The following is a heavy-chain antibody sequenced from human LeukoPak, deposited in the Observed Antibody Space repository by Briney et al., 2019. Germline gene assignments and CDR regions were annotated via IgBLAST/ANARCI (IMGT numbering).Heavy chain of an antibody. V-gene: IGHV3-66*01. CDR1: GFIVSSNY. CDR3: AREGHYDSSGYSDALDI. J-gene: IGHJ3*02. CDR2: IRSGGTT. D-gene: IGHD3-22*01. Sequence: PGGSLRLSCAASGFIVSSNYMSWVRQAPGKGLEWVSVIRSGGTTSYADSVKGRFTISRDNSKNTLYLQMNSLRAEDTAVYYCAREGHYDSSGYSDALDIWGQGTMVTVSS.